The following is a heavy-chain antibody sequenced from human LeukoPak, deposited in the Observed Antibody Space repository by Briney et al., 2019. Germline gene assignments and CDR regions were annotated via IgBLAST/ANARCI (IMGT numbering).Heavy chain of an antibody. CDR2: IYSDGST. CDR3: ARGTGSDSWYIDY. D-gene: IGHD6-13*01. Sequence: PGGSLRPSCAASGFTVSSNYMSWVRQGPGKGLEWVSLIYSDGSTFYADSVKGRFTISRDNDKNSLYLQMNSLRDEDTAVYYCARGTGSDSWYIDYWGQGTLVSVSS. V-gene: IGHV3-53*01. CDR1: GFTVSSNY. J-gene: IGHJ4*02.